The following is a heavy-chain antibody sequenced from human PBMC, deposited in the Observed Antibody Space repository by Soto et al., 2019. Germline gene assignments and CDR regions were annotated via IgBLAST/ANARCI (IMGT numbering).Heavy chain of an antibody. CDR2: IYHSGST. Sequence: SESLSLTCTVSGGSISSYYWSWIRQPPGKGLEWIGYIYHSGSTNYNPSLKSRVTISVDTSKNQFSLKLSSVTAADTAVYYCAVWFGELLSFDYWGQGTLVTVSS. J-gene: IGHJ4*02. D-gene: IGHD3-10*01. V-gene: IGHV4-59*01. CDR3: AVWFGELLSFDY. CDR1: GGSISSYY.